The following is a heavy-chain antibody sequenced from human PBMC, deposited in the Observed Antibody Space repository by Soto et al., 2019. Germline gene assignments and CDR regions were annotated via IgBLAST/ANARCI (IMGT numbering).Heavy chain of an antibody. V-gene: IGHV4-34*01. Sequence: PSETLSLTCALYGGSFSDYYWRWIRHPPGKGLEWIGEINHSGSTNYNPSLKSRVTISVDTSKNQFSLKLSSVTAADTAVYYCARDRRRRDYNYYYYYYGMDVWGQGTTVTVS. CDR1: GGSFSDYY. D-gene: IGHD4-17*01. CDR2: INHSGST. CDR3: ARDRRRRDYNYYYYYYGMDV. J-gene: IGHJ6*02.